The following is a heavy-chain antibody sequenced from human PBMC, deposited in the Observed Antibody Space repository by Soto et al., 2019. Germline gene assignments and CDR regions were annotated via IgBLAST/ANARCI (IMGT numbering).Heavy chain of an antibody. V-gene: IGHV4-59*08. CDR1: GGTISSLD. CDR2: IYYSGST. D-gene: IGHD6-19*01. J-gene: IGHJ4*02. CDR3: ARLGIAVAGTGLGYFAY. Sequence: WSVAGGTISSLDWRWIRQKTGKGLEWIGYIYYSGSTNYNPSLKSRVTISVDTSKNQFSLKLSSVTAADTAVYYCARLGIAVAGTGLGYFAYWGQGTLVTVSS.